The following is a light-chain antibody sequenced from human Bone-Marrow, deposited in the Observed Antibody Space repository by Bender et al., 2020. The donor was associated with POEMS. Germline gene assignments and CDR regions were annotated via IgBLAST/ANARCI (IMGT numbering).Light chain of an antibody. CDR1: SGHSSYA. CDR2: VNSDGSH. CDR3: QTWGTGSVV. J-gene: IGLJ2*01. Sequence: QLLVSQSPSASASLGASVKLTCTLSSGHSSYAIAWHQQQPEKGPRYLMKVNSDGSHNNGDGIPDRFSGSSSGTERYLTISSLQSDDEADYYCQTWGTGSVVFGGGTKLTVL. V-gene: IGLV4-69*01.